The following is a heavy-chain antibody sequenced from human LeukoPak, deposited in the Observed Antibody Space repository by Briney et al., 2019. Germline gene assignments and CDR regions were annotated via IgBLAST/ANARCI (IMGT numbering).Heavy chain of an antibody. D-gene: IGHD2-21*02. CDR1: GFTFSSYG. CDR3: ARDRLASCGRDGYPDAFDI. CDR2: IWYDGSNK. J-gene: IGHJ3*02. V-gene: IGHV3-33*01. Sequence: GGSLRLSCAASGFTFSSYGMHWVRQAPGKGLEGGAVIWYDGSNKYYADSVKGRFTISRDNYKNTLYLQMNSLRAEDTAVYYCARDRLASCGRDGYPDAFDIWGQGTMVTVSS.